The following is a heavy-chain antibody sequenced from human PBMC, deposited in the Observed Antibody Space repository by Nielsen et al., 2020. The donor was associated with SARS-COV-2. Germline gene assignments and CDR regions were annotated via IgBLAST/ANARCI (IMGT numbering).Heavy chain of an antibody. D-gene: IGHD6-13*01. CDR2: IYYSGST. J-gene: IGHJ6*02. CDR3: ARGRGRDSSSWYGYYGMDV. V-gene: IGHV4-30-4*01. CDR1: GGSISSGDYY. Sequence: SETLSLTCTVSGGSISSGDYYWSWIRQPPGKGLEWIGYIYYSGSTYYNPSLKSRVTISVDTSKNQFSLKLSSVTAADTAVYYCARGRGRDSSSWYGYYGMDVWGQGTTVTVSS.